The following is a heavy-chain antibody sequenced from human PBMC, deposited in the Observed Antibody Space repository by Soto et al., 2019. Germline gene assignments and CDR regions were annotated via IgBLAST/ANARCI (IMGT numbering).Heavy chain of an antibody. CDR1: GFTFSSYN. CDR2: ISSSSSYI. CDR3: ARDLYNNGRMDV. V-gene: IGHV3-21*01. Sequence: PGGSLRLSWAASGFTFSSYNIHGVRQAPGKGLEWVSSISSSSSYISYADSVKGRFTISRDNAKNSLFLQMNSLRAEDTAVYYCARDLYNNGRMDVWGQGTTVTVSS. J-gene: IGHJ6*02. D-gene: IGHD3-10*01.